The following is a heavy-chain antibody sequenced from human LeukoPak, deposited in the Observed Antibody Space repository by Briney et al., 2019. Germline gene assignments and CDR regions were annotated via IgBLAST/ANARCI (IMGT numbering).Heavy chain of an antibody. D-gene: IGHD5-12*01. CDR1: GGSISSYY. J-gene: IGHJ4*02. CDR2: IYYSGST. V-gene: IGHV4-59*08. CDR3: ARGYSGYDRYLLDY. Sequence: SETLSLTCTVSGGSISSYYWSWIRQPPGTGLEWIGYIYYSGSTNYNPSLKSRVTISVDTSKNQFSLKLSSVTAADTAVYYCARGYSGYDRYLLDYWGQGTLVTVSS.